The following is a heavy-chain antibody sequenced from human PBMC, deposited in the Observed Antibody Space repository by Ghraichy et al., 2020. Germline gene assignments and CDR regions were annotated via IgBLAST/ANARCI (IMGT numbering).Heavy chain of an antibody. CDR1: GFTFSSYA. CDR3: ARDPTQKYNWNTLLDY. V-gene: IGHV3-30-3*01. J-gene: IGHJ4*02. CDR2: ISYDGSNK. D-gene: IGHD1/OR15-1a*01. Sequence: GGSLRLSCAASGFTFSSYAMHWVRQAPGKGLEWVAVISYDGSNKYYADSVKGRFTISRDNSKNTLYLQMNSLRAEDTAVYYCARDPTQKYNWNTLLDYWGQGTLVTVSS.